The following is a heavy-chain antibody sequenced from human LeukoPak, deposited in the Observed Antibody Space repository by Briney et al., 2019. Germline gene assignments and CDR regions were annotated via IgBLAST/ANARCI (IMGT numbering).Heavy chain of an antibody. V-gene: IGHV4-31*03. CDR2: IYYSGST. CDR1: GGSISSGGYY. Sequence: SQILSLTCTVSGGSISSGGYYWSWIRQHPGKGLEWIGYIYYSGSTYYNPSLKSRVTISVDTSKNQFSLKLSSVTAADTAVYYCAREDIVVVRGFDPWGQETLVTVSS. D-gene: IGHD2-2*01. J-gene: IGHJ5*02. CDR3: AREDIVVVRGFDP.